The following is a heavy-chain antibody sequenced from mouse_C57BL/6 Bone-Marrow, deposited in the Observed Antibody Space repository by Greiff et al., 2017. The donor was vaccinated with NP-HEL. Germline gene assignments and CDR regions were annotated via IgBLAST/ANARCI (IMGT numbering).Heavy chain of an antibody. J-gene: IGHJ4*01. D-gene: IGHD2-2*01. V-gene: IGHV1-12*01. CDR3: ARSMVTTGELDYAMDY. CDR1: GYTFTSYN. Sequence: QVQLKESGAELVRPGASVKMSCKASGYTFTSYNMHWVKQTPRQGLEWIGAIYPGNGDTSYNQKFKGKATLTVDKSSSTAYMQLSSLTSEDSAVYFCARSMVTTGELDYAMDYWGQGTSVTVSS. CDR2: IYPGNGDT.